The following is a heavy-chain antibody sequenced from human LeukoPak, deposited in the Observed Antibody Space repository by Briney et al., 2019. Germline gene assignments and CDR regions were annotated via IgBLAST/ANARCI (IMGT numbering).Heavy chain of an antibody. V-gene: IGHV4-34*01. D-gene: IGHD6-13*01. CDR2: INHSGST. J-gene: IGHJ6*02. Sequence: SETLSLTCAVYGGSFSGYYWSWIRQPPGKGLEWIGEINHSGSTNYNPSLKSRVTISVDTSKNQFSLKLSSVTAADTAVYYCARGRTYLRYSSSWYPPYSGYYGMDVWGQGTTVTVSS. CDR3: ARGRTYLRYSSSWYPPYSGYYGMDV. CDR1: GGSFSGYY.